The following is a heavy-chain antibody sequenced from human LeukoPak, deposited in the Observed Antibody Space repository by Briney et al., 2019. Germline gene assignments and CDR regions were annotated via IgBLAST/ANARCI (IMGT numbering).Heavy chain of an antibody. CDR3: ARDHFDSSGYHYLLGYFEH. CDR1: GYTFINYY. J-gene: IGHJ1*01. V-gene: IGHV1-46*01. D-gene: IGHD3-22*01. CDR2: IKPSGGGT. Sequence: ASVKVSCKASGYTFINYYVHGVRQAPGQGLEWMGIIKPSGGGTSYALKFQGRVTLTRDTSTSTAYMELSSLRSEDTAVYYCARDHFDSSGYHYLLGYFEHWGQGTLVTVSS.